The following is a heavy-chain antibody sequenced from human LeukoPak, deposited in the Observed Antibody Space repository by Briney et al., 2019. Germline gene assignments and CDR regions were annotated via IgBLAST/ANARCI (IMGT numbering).Heavy chain of an antibody. D-gene: IGHD5-12*01. Sequence: GGSLRLSCAASGFTFSSYWMSWVRQAPGKGLEWVANIKQDGSEKYYVDSVKGRFTISRDNAKNSLYLQMSSLRADDTAVYYCARGYGYSGYDCGYWGQGTTVTVSS. CDR2: IKQDGSEK. CDR3: ARGYGYSGYDCGY. CDR1: GFTFSSYW. V-gene: IGHV3-7*01. J-gene: IGHJ6*02.